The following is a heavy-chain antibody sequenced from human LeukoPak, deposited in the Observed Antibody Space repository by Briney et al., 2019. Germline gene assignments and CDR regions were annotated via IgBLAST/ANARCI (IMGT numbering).Heavy chain of an antibody. V-gene: IGHV3-23*01. Sequence: PGGSLRLSCAASGFTLSSYAMSWVRQAPGKGLEWVSAISVSGNTYHADSVKGRFTISRDSSKNTLYLQMNRLRAEDTAVYYCARRAGAYTHHYDYWGQGTLVTVSS. CDR2: ISVSGNT. J-gene: IGHJ4*02. CDR1: GFTLSSYA. D-gene: IGHD3-16*01. CDR3: ARRAGAYTHHYDY.